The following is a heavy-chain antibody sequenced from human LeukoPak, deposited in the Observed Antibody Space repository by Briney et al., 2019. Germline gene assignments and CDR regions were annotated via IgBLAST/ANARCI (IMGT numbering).Heavy chain of an antibody. D-gene: IGHD2-15*01. J-gene: IGHJ4*02. CDR1: GYSISSGYY. V-gene: IGHV4-38-2*02. CDR2: IYYTGRT. Sequence: SETLSLTCTVSGYSISSGYYWGWIRQPPGKGLEWIGSIYYTGRTYHNPSLKSRVTISVDTSKNQFYLKLNSVTAADTAVFYCARLRCSGGSCFWFDYWGQGTLVTVSS. CDR3: ARLRCSGGSCFWFDY.